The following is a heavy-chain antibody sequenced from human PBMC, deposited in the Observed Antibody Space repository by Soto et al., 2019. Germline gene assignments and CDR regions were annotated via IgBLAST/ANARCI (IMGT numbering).Heavy chain of an antibody. Sequence: QVQLQESGPGLVKPSQTLSLTCTVSGSSISSGGYYWSWIRQHPGKGLEWIGYIYYSGSTYYNPSLKSRVTISADTSKHQFSLKLSSVTAADTAVYYCAREPVGAVAGPNRPFDIWGQGTMVTVSS. D-gene: IGHD6-19*01. CDR2: IYYSGST. CDR1: GSSISSGGYY. V-gene: IGHV4-31*03. J-gene: IGHJ3*02. CDR3: AREPVGAVAGPNRPFDI.